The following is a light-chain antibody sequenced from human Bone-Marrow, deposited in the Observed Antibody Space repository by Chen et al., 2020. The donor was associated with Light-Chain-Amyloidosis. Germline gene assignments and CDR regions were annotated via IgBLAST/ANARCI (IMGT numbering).Light chain of an antibody. CDR1: ELPTKY. Sequence: SYELTQPPSVSAAPGQTARNTCSGDELPTKYAYWYQQKPGQAPVLVIHRDTERPSGISERFSGSSSGTTATLTISGVQAEDEADYHCQSADSSGTYEVIFGGGTKLTVL. CDR3: QSADSSGTYEVI. CDR2: RDT. V-gene: IGLV3-25*03. J-gene: IGLJ2*01.